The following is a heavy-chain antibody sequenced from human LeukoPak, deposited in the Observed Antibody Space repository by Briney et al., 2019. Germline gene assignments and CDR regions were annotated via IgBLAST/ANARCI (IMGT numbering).Heavy chain of an antibody. CDR2: IYYSGST. V-gene: IGHV4-59*01. CDR3: ARDTQYYYGMDV. CDR1: AGSISSYH. Sequence: SETLSLTCTVSAGSISSYHWSWIRQPPGKGLEWIGYIYYSGSTNYNPSLKSRVTISVDTSKNQFSLKLSSVTAADTAVYYCARDTQYYYGMDVWGQGTTVTVSS. J-gene: IGHJ6*02. D-gene: IGHD2-15*01.